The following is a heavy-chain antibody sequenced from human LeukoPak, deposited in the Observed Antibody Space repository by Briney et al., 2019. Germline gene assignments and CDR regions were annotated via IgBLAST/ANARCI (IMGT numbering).Heavy chain of an antibody. CDR1: GFTFSSYV. CDR2: ISYDGSNE. D-gene: IGHD3-9*01. Sequence: QSGGSLRLSCAASGFTFSSYVMHWVRQAPGKGLEWVAIISYDGSNEYYADSVKGRFTISRDNSKNTLYLQMNSLRAEDTAVYYCARDLRGSIVRYFDYWGQGTLVTVSS. J-gene: IGHJ4*02. CDR3: ARDLRGSIVRYFDY. V-gene: IGHV3-30*04.